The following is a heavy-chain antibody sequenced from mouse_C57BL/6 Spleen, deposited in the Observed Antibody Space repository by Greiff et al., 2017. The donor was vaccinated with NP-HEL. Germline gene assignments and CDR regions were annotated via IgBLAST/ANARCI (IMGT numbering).Heavy chain of an antibody. CDR3: ARRGRDDGYYDV. D-gene: IGHD2-3*01. Sequence: QVQLKQSGAELARPGASVKMSCKASGYTFTSYTMHWVKQRPGQGLEWIGYINPSSGYTKYNQKFKDKATLTADKSSSTAYMQLSSLTSEDSAVYYCARRGRDDGYYDVWGTGTTVTVSS. CDR1: GYTFTSYT. CDR2: INPSSGYT. V-gene: IGHV1-4*01. J-gene: IGHJ1*03.